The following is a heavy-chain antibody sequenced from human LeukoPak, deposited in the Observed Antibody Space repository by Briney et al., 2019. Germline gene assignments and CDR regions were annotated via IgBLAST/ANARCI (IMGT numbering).Heavy chain of an antibody. D-gene: IGHD3-9*01. J-gene: IGHJ4*02. CDR2: ISGDGATT. Sequence: GGSLRLSCAVSGFTFDDYAMHWVRQAPGQGLEWVSLISGDGATTYYADSVKGRFTISRGNSKNTLYLQMNSLRAEDTAMYYCAKTFGTGYPRNADYWGQGTLVTVSS. CDR1: GFTFDDYA. V-gene: IGHV3-43*02. CDR3: AKTFGTGYPRNADY.